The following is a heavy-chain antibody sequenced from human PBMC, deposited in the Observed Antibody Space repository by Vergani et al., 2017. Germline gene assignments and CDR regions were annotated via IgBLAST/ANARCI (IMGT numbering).Heavy chain of an antibody. V-gene: IGHV3-7*01. J-gene: IGHJ4*02. CDR2: IKQDGSEK. CDR3: ARERNLFTMVRGVIDY. CDR1: GFTFSSYW. D-gene: IGHD3-10*01. Sequence: EVQLVESGGGLVQPGGSLRLSCAASGFTFSSYWMSWVRQAPGKGLEWVANIKQDGSEKYYVDSVKGRFTISRDNAKNSLYLQMNSLRAEDTAVYYCARERNLFTMVRGVIDYWGQGTLVTVSS.